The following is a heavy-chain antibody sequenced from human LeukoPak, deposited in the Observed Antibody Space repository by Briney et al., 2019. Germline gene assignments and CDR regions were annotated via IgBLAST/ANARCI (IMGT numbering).Heavy chain of an antibody. CDR3: AREGGNWFDP. CDR2: ISSSSSYI. D-gene: IGHD3-16*01. V-gene: IGHV3-21*01. CDR1: GFTFSSYS. J-gene: IGHJ5*02. Sequence: GSLRLSCAASGFTFSSYSMNWVRQAPGKGLEWVSSISSSSSYIYYADPVKGRFTISRDNAKNSLYLQMNSLRAEDTAVYYCAREGGNWFDPWGQGTLVTVSS.